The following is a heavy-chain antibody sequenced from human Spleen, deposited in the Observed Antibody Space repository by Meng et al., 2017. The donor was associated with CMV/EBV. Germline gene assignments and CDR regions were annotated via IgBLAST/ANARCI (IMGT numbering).Heavy chain of an antibody. CDR2: ISNSADYI. CDR1: GFTFNSYS. CDR3: ARDGITMVRGEGMDL. J-gene: IGHJ6*02. D-gene: IGHD3-10*01. Sequence: GGSLRLSCAASGFTFNSYSMNWVRQAPGKGLEWVSSISNSADYIYYADSVKGRFTISRDNADHSLYLQMNSLRAEDTAVYYCARDGITMVRGEGMDLWGQGTTVTVSS. V-gene: IGHV3-21*06.